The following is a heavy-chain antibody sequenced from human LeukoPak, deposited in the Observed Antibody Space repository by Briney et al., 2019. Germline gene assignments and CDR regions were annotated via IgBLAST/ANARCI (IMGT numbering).Heavy chain of an antibody. CDR1: GFTFSSYN. D-gene: IGHD3-22*01. J-gene: IGHJ4*02. CDR3: AKDSAYYYDSSGYYYD. Sequence: GGSLRLSCAASGFTFSSYNMNWVRQAPGKGLEWVSSISSSSSYIYYADSVKGRFTISRDNAKNSLYLQMNGLRAEDTAMYYCAKDSAYYYDSSGYYYDWGQGTLVTVSS. CDR2: ISSSSSYI. V-gene: IGHV3-21*01.